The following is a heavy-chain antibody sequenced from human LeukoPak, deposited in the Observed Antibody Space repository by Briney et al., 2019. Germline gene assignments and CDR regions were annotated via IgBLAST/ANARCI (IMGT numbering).Heavy chain of an antibody. CDR2: INPSGGST. V-gene: IGHV1-46*01. Sequence: ASVKVSCKASGGSVSNYGITWVRQAPGQGLEWMGLINPSGGSTRYAQKFQGRVTMTRDMSTSTVYMELSSLRSEDTAVYYCARALPHRRLMDTTMEQHWFDPWGQGTLVTVSS. J-gene: IGHJ5*02. CDR1: GGSVSNYG. CDR3: ARALPHRRLMDTTMEQHWFDP. D-gene: IGHD5-18*01.